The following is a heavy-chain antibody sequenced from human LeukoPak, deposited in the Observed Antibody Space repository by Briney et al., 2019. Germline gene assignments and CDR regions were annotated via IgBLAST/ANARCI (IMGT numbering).Heavy chain of an antibody. V-gene: IGHV1-24*01. CDR3: ATSTAMELNSPFDY. CDR2: FDPEDGET. CDR1: GYTLTELS. Sequence: GASVTVSFKVSGYTLTELSMHWVRQAPGKGLEWMGGFDPEDGETIYAQKFQGRVTMTEDTSTDTAYMELSSLRSEDTAVYYCATSTAMELNSPFDYWGQGTLVTVSS. D-gene: IGHD5-18*01. J-gene: IGHJ4*02.